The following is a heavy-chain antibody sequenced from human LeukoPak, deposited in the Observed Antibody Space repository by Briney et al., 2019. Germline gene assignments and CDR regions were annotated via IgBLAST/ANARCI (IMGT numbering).Heavy chain of an antibody. V-gene: IGHV3-23*01. CDR2: ISSIDGST. D-gene: IGHD3-10*01. CDR1: GFTFSSYG. CDR3: AGRGSGSYFDF. Sequence: GGTLRLSCAASGFTFSSYGMSWVRQAPGKGLEWVSGISSIDGSTYYADSVKGRFTVSRDNSKNTLYLQMNSLRAEDTAVYYCAGRGSGSYFDFWGQGTLVTVSS. J-gene: IGHJ4*02.